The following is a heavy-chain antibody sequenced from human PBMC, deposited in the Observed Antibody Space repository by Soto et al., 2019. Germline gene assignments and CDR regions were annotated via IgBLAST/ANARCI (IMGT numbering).Heavy chain of an antibody. Sequence: GGSQRLSCATSGLTFNNAWMNWVRQAPGKGLEWVGRIRSNNDGGTTEDAAPVKGRFIISRDDSKNTLYLQMNSLKIEDTGIYYCTTTRSTTSCFDNWGPGTLVTVSS. CDR1: GLTFNNAW. V-gene: IGHV3-15*07. J-gene: IGHJ5*02. CDR2: IRSNNDGGTT. D-gene: IGHD2-2*01. CDR3: TTTRSTTSCFDN.